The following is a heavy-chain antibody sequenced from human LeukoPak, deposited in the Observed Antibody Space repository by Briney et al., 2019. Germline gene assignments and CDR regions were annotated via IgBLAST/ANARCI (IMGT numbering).Heavy chain of an antibody. J-gene: IGHJ4*02. Sequence: GGSLRLSCAASGFTFSSYWMHWVRRAPGKGLVWVSRINSDGSSTSYADSVKGRFTISRDNAKNTLYLQMNSLRAEDTAVYYCSVGATTGDYWGQGTLVTVSS. D-gene: IGHD1-26*01. CDR3: SVGATTGDY. CDR2: INSDGSST. CDR1: GFTFSSYW. V-gene: IGHV3-74*01.